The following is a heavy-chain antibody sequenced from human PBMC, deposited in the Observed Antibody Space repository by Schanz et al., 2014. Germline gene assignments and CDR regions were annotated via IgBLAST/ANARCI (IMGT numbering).Heavy chain of an antibody. CDR2: IRSSSTPI. CDR1: GFTFSDYS. Sequence: EVQLVESGGGWVQPGGSLRLSCAASGFTFSDYSMNWVRQAPGKGPEWVSHIRSSSTPIYYADSVKGRFTISRDNAKNSLYLQMNGLRADGTAVYHCVSSGSYSSYAFWGQGTLVTVSS. CDR3: VSSGSYSSYAF. V-gene: IGHV3-48*01. J-gene: IGHJ4*02. D-gene: IGHD3-10*01.